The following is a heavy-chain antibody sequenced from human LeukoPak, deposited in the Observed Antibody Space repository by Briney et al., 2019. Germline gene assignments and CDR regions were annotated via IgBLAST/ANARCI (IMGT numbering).Heavy chain of an antibody. J-gene: IGHJ3*02. CDR2: IYYTRST. D-gene: IGHD2-15*01. Sequence: SETLSLTCTVSGGSISSYYWSWIRQPPGKGLEWIGYIYYTRSTHYNPSLKSRVTISVDTSKNQFSLKLSSVTAADTAVYYCAEKDCSGGSCYSFSLTPVFHVFDIWGQGKMFTVSS. CDR1: GGSISSYY. CDR3: AEKDCSGGSCYSFSLTPVFHVFDI. V-gene: IGHV4-59*01.